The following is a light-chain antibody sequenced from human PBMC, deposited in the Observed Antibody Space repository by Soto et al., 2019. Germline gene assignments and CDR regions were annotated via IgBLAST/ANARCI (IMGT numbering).Light chain of an antibody. J-gene: IGKJ3*01. Sequence: DIVMTQSPLSLPVTPGEPASISCRSSQSLLHSNGYKYLDWYLQKPGQSPQLLIYLGSNRASGVPDRFSGSGSGTDFTLQISRVEAEDVGVYYCMQALQTPRTFGHGTKVDIK. CDR3: MQALQTPRT. CDR2: LGS. CDR1: QSLLHSNGYKY. V-gene: IGKV2-28*01.